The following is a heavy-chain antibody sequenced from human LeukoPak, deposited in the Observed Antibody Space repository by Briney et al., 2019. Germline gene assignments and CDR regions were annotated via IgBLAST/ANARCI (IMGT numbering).Heavy chain of an antibody. Sequence: SETLSLTCTVSGGSISSSSYYWGWIRQPPGKGLEWIGSTYYSGSTYYNPSLKSRVTISVDTSKNQFSLKLSSVTAADTAVYYCATRTMVRGVINWDYWGQGTLVTVSS. CDR1: GGSISSSSYY. CDR3: ATRTMVRGVINWDY. D-gene: IGHD3-10*01. CDR2: TYYSGST. V-gene: IGHV4-39*07. J-gene: IGHJ4*02.